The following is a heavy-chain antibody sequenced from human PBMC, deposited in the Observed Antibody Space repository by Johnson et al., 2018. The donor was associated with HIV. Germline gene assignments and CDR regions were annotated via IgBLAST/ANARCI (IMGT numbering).Heavy chain of an antibody. CDR1: GFTFSSYD. CDR3: ARLPSGYSRDAFDI. D-gene: IGHD5-18*01. Sequence: QMLLVESGGGVVQPGRSLRLSCAASGFTFSSYDMHWVRQAPGKGMDWVAFISYDGTDNYYADSVKGRFTISRDNSKNTLYLQMNSLRAEDTALYYCARLPSGYSRDAFDIWGQGTMVTVSS. J-gene: IGHJ3*02. V-gene: IGHV3-30*03. CDR2: ISYDGTDN.